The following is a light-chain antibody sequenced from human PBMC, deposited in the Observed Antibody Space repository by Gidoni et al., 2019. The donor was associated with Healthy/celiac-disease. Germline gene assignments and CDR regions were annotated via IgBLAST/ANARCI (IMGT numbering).Light chain of an antibody. J-gene: IGKJ1*01. V-gene: IGKV1-5*03. CDR1: QSISSW. Sequence: DIQMTQSPSTLSASVGDRVTITCRASQSISSWLAWYQQKPGNAPKLLIYKASSLASGVPSRFRGRGSGTAFPLPLCRLPPSAFATSSFPPYNRYSWPFGQGTPVAIK. CDR3: PPYNRYSWP. CDR2: KAS.